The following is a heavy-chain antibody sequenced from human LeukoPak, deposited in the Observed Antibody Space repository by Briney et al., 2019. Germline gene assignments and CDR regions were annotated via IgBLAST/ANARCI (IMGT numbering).Heavy chain of an antibody. J-gene: IGHJ4*02. D-gene: IGHD3-22*01. CDR1: GGSISSSSYY. CDR3: ATLHYYDSSGYDY. V-gene: IGHV4-39*07. Sequence: PSETLSLTCTVSGGSISSSSYYWGWIRQPPGKGLEWIGSIYYSGSTYYNPSLKSRVTISVDTSKNQFSLKLSSVTAADTAVYYRATLHYYDSSGYDYWGQGTLVTVSS. CDR2: IYYSGST.